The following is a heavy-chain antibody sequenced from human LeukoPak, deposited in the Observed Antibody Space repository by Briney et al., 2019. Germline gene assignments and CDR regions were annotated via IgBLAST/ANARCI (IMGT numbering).Heavy chain of an antibody. V-gene: IGHV3-30*02. Sequence: PGGSLRLSCAASGFTFTSYGIHWVRQAPGKGLEWVAFIRYDGSKKYYADSVKGRFTISRDNSKNTLYLQMNSLRAEDTAVYYCARVLSSGWQYYFDYWGQGTLVTVSS. J-gene: IGHJ4*02. D-gene: IGHD6-19*01. CDR2: IRYDGSKK. CDR3: ARVLSSGWQYYFDY. CDR1: GFTFTSYG.